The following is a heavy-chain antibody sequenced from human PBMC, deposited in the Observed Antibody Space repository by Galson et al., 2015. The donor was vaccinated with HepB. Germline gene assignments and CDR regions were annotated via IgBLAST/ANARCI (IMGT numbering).Heavy chain of an antibody. CDR1: GYSFTSYW. Sequence: QSGAEVKKPGESLKISCKGSGYSFTSYWIGWVRQMPGKGLEWMGIIYPGDSDTRHSPSFQGQVTISADKSISTAYLQWSSLKASDTAMYYCARQITYYYDSSGHPRGMDVWGQGTTVTVSS. D-gene: IGHD3-22*01. V-gene: IGHV5-51*01. J-gene: IGHJ6*02. CDR2: IYPGDSDT. CDR3: ARQITYYYDSSGHPRGMDV.